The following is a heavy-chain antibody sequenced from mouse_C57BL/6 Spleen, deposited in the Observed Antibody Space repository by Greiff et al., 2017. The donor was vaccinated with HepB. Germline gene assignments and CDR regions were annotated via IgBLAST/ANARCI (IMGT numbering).Heavy chain of an antibody. CDR2: ISSGSSTI. V-gene: IGHV5-17*01. Sequence: EVKLQESGGGLVKPGGSLKLSCAASGFTFSDYGMHWVRQAPEKGLEWVAYISSGSSTIYYADTVKGRFTISRDNAKNTLFLQMTSLRSEDTAMYYCADDWFAYWGQGTLVTVSA. CDR3: ADDWFAY. CDR1: GFTFSDYG. J-gene: IGHJ3*01.